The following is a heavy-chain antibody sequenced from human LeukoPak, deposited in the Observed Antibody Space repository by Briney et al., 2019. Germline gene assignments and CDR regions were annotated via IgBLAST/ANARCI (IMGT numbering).Heavy chain of an antibody. CDR3: ATRAFSSTTYGFGF. D-gene: IGHD3-16*01. CDR1: GFTFSSFS. V-gene: IGHV3-30*02. J-gene: IGHJ4*02. Sequence: GGSLRLSRAASGFTFSSFSMHWVRQAPGKGLEWVAFIRSDGSDKYYADSLKGRFTISRDNSKNTLYLQLNNLRTEDTAVYHCATRAFSSTTYGFGFWGQGTLVTVSS. CDR2: IRSDGSDK.